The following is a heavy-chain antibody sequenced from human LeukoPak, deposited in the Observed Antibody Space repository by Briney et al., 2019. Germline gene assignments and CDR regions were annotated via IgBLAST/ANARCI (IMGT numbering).Heavy chain of an antibody. CDR1: GYTLTSYS. D-gene: IGHD6-13*01. Sequence: ASVKVSCKASGYTLTSYSISWVRPAPGQGLEWMGWISAYNGNTDLAQKLQGRVTMTTDTSTSTAYMELRSLRSDDTAVYYCARDVRGIAAAGYFDLWGRGTLVTVSS. J-gene: IGHJ2*01. V-gene: IGHV1-18*01. CDR2: ISAYNGNT. CDR3: ARDVRGIAAAGYFDL.